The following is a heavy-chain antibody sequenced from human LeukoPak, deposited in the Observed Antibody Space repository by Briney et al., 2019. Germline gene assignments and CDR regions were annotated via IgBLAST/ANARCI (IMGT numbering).Heavy chain of an antibody. CDR2: ISAYNGNT. D-gene: IGHD6-13*01. J-gene: IGHJ6*02. CDR1: GYTFTSYG. Sequence: GASVKVSCKASGYTFTSYGISWVRQAPGQGLEWMGWISAYNGNTNYAQKLQGRVTMTTDTSTSTAYMELRSLRSDDTAVYYCARDGASSSWYYYYYYGMDVWGQGTTVTVSS. CDR3: ARDGASSSWYYYYYYGMDV. V-gene: IGHV1-18*01.